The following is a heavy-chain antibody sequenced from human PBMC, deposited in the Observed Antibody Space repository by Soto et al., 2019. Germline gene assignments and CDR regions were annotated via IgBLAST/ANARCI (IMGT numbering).Heavy chain of an antibody. Sequence: TGGSLRLSCAASGFTFSSYAMHWVRQAPGKGLEWVAVISYDGSNKYYADSVKGRFTISRDNSKNTLYLQMNSLRAEDTAVYYCAREDSVGTVDIDSSSWYGVEPFDYWGQGTLVTVSS. D-gene: IGHD6-13*01. CDR1: GFTFSSYA. J-gene: IGHJ4*02. CDR3: AREDSVGTVDIDSSSWYGVEPFDY. V-gene: IGHV3-30-3*01. CDR2: ISYDGSNK.